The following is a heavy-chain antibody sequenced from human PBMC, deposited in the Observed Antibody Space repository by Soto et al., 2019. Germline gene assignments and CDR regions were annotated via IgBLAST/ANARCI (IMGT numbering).Heavy chain of an antibody. Sequence: GSLILSCAASGFIFSSYGMHWVRQAPGKGLEWVATFSNSGSNTYCADSVKGRFTISRDNSKNTLYLQMNSLRAEDTAVYYCTKAKRNCCGVNCYTFDYWGLGTLVTGSS. CDR2: FSNSGSNT. J-gene: IGHJ4*02. CDR3: TKAKRNCCGVNCYTFDY. V-gene: IGHV3-30*18. CDR1: GFIFSSYG. D-gene: IGHD2-15*01.